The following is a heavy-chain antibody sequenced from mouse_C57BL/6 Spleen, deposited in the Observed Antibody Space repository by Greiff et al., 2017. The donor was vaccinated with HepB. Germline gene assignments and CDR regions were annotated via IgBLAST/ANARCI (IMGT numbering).Heavy chain of an antibody. CDR2: FYPGSGSI. J-gene: IGHJ1*03. Sequence: VQGVESGAELVKPGASVKLSCKASGYTFTEYTIHWVKQRSGQGLEWIGWFYPGSGSIKYNEKFKDKATLTADKSSSTVYMELSRLTSEDSAVYFCARHGRYYYGSLYWYFDVWGTGTTVTVSS. V-gene: IGHV1-62-2*01. D-gene: IGHD1-1*01. CDR1: GYTFTEYT. CDR3: ARHGRYYYGSLYWYFDV.